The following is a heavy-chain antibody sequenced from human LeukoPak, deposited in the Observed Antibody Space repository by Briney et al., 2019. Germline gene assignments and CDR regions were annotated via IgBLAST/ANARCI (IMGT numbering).Heavy chain of an antibody. D-gene: IGHD7-27*01. CDR3: ARDSWGFDF. V-gene: IGHV3-30*04. CDR2: MSYDGSNK. J-gene: IGHJ4*02. Sequence: PGGSLRLSCAASGFTFSNFAMHWVRQAPGKGLEWVAMMSYDGSNKYTDPVKGRFTISRDNSKNMVDLYMSNLKIEDTAVYYCARDSWGFDFWGQGTLVTVSS. CDR1: GFTFSNFA.